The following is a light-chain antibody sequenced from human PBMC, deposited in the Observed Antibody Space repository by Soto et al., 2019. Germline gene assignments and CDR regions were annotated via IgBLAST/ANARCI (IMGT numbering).Light chain of an antibody. Sequence: EIVLTQSPATLSLSPGERATLSCRASQSVSSYLAWYQQKPGQAPRLLIYDASNGATGIPARFSGSGSGTDFTLTISSLEPEDFAVYYCQQYNNWPHTFGQGTKVDIK. J-gene: IGKJ2*01. CDR2: DAS. CDR3: QQYNNWPHT. CDR1: QSVSSY. V-gene: IGKV3-11*01.